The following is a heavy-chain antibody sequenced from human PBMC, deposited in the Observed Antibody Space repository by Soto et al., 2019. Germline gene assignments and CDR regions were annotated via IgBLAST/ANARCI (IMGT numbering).Heavy chain of an antibody. Sequence: PGGSLRLSCAASGFTFSNAWMSWVRQAPGKGLEWVGRIKSKTDGGTTDYAAPVKGRFTISRDDSKNTLYLQMNSLKTEDTAVYYCTTLAEAWELVYFDYWGQGTLVTVSS. CDR2: IKSKTDGGTT. D-gene: IGHD1-26*01. CDR1: GFTFSNAW. CDR3: TTLAEAWELVYFDY. V-gene: IGHV3-15*01. J-gene: IGHJ4*02.